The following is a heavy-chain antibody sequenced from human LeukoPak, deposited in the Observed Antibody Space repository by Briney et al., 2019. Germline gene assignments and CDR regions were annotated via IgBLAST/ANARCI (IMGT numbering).Heavy chain of an antibody. V-gene: IGHV4-4*07. D-gene: IGHD3-10*01. CDR2: TYTSGNT. J-gene: IGHJ5*02. Sequence: SETLSLTCTVSGGSISSYYWSWIRQPAGKGLEWIGRTYTSGNTNYNPSLKSRVTMSVDTSKNQFSLKLSSVTAADTAVYYCARDLHGSGTWDWFDPWGQGTLVTVSS. CDR1: GGSISSYY. CDR3: ARDLHGSGTWDWFDP.